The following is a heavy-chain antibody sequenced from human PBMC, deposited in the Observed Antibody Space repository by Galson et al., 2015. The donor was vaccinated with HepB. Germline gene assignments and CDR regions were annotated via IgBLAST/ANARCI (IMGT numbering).Heavy chain of an antibody. V-gene: IGHV3-33*03. J-gene: IGHJ4*02. CDR1: GFTFSSYG. CDR3: GKDVDFSSTGTDY. CDR2: IWSDGSNK. Sequence: SLRLSCAASGFTFSSYGMHWVRQAPGKGLEWVAVIWSDGSNKYYEDSVKGRFTISRDNSKNMLYLQMSSLRAEDTAVYYCGKDVDFSSTGTDYWGQGTLVTVSS. D-gene: IGHD1-1*01.